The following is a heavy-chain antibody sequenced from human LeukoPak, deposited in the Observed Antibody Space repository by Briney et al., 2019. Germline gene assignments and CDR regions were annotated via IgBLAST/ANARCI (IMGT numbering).Heavy chain of an antibody. CDR3: ARGGRTLPGIEET. CDR1: GGSISSSNW. D-gene: IGHD6-13*01. CDR2: IYHSGRT. V-gene: IGHV4-4*02. J-gene: IGHJ4*02. Sequence: SGTLSLTCAVSGGSISSSNWWSWVRQPPGKGLEWIGEIYHSGRTNYNPSLKSRVTISADKSKNQFSLKLSSVTAADTAVYYCARGGRTLPGIEETWGQGTLVTVSS.